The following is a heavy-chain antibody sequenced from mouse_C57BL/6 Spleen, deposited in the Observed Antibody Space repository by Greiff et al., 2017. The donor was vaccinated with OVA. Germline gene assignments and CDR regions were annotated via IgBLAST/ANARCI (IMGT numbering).Heavy chain of an antibody. V-gene: IGHV3-6*01. CDR3: AREDDYDLAWFAY. Sequence: ESGPGLVKPSQSLSLTCSVTGYSITSGYYWNWIRQFPGNKLEWMGYISYDGSNNYNPSLKNRISITRDTSKNQFFLKLNSVTTEDTATYYCAREDDYDLAWFAYWGQGTLVTVSA. CDR2: ISYDGSN. D-gene: IGHD2-4*01. J-gene: IGHJ3*01. CDR1: GYSITSGYY.